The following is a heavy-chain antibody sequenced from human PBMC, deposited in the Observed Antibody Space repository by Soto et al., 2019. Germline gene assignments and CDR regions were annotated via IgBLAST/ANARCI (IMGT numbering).Heavy chain of an antibody. CDR2: INHSGST. CDR3: ARSQVMVRGARDGRTLSLRFHP. J-gene: IGHJ5*02. Sequence: SETLSLTCAVYGGSFSGYYWSWIRQPPGKGLEWIGEINHSGSTNYNPSLKSRVTISVDTSKNQFSLKLSSVTAADTAVYYCARSQVMVRGARDGRTLSLRFHPCGRGRLLTVS. D-gene: IGHD3-10*01. CDR1: GGSFSGYY. V-gene: IGHV4-34*01.